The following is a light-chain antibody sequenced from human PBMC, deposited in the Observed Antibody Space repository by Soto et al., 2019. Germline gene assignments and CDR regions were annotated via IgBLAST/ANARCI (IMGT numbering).Light chain of an antibody. CDR2: SND. Sequence: QSVLTQPPSASGTLGQRVSVSCSGSSSNIASNTVNWYQQLPGTAPKLLIYSNDQRPSGVPDRFSASKSGTSASLAISGLQSEDEADYYCAACDDSLNGFDVFGTSTKVTVL. CDR1: SSNIASNT. V-gene: IGLV1-44*01. J-gene: IGLJ1*01. CDR3: AACDDSLNGFDV.